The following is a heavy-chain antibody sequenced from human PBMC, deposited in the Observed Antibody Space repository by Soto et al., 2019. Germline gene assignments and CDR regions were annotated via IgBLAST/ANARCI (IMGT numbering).Heavy chain of an antibody. CDR2: IYPGDSDT. J-gene: IGHJ6*03. CDR1: GYSFTSYW. D-gene: IGHD2-2*01. V-gene: IGHV5-51*01. Sequence: GESLKISCKGSGYSFTSYWIGWVRQMPGKGLEWMGIIYPGDSDTRYSPSFQGQVTISADKSISTAYLQWSSLKASDTAMYYCARHVSDHIVVVPAASDGDYDGYYYYYYMDVWGKGTTVTVSS. CDR3: ARHVSDHIVVVPAASDGDYDGYYYYYYMDV.